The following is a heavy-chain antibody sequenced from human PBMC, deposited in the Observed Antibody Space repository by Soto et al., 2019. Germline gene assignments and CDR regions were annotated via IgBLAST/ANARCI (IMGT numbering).Heavy chain of an antibody. J-gene: IGHJ4*02. Sequence: EVQLLESGGGLVQPGGSLRLSCAASGFTFSSYAMSWVRQAPGKGLEWVSVISGSGGATYYADSVKGRFTISRDKPMNTVSLHMNSLKSEDTAVSYGARHAGVDGWWGCFDYWGQGALVTVSS. D-gene: IGHD6-19*01. CDR2: ISGSGGAT. V-gene: IGHV3-23*01. CDR1: GFTFSSYA. CDR3: ARHAGVDGWWGCFDY.